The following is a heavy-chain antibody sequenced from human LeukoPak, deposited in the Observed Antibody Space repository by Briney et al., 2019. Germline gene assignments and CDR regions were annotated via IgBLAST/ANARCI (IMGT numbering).Heavy chain of an antibody. Sequence: GGSLRLSCAASGFTFSSYAMHWVRQAPGKGLEWVAVISYDGSNKYYADSVKGRFTISRDNSKNTLYLQMNSLRAEDTAVYYCARDHRNYYYGMDVWGLGTTVTVSS. V-gene: IGHV3-30*04. CDR1: GFTFSSYA. J-gene: IGHJ6*02. CDR3: ARDHRNYYYGMDV. CDR2: ISYDGSNK.